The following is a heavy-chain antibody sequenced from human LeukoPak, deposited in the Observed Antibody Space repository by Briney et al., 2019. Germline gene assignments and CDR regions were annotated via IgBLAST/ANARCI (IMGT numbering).Heavy chain of an antibody. D-gene: IGHD6-19*01. CDR3: ARGARGSGWRGFDY. CDR1: GFTFSSYA. V-gene: IGHV3-30*04. J-gene: IGHJ4*02. CDR2: ISYDGSNK. Sequence: GRSLRLSCAASGFTFSSYAMHWVRQAPGKGLEWVALISYDGSNKYSADSVKGRFTISRDNSKSTLYLQMNSLRAEDTAVYYCARGARGSGWRGFDYWGQGTLVTVSS.